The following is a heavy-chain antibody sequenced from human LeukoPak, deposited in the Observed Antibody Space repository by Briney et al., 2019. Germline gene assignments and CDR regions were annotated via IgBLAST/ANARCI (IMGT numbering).Heavy chain of an antibody. V-gene: IGHV3-7*01. CDR1: GFTFSKFW. CDR3: ATYGILVSANDY. CDR2: IKEDGSEK. Sequence: GGSLRLSCATSGFTFSKFWMSWVRQAPGKGLEWVANIKEDGSEKYYVDSVKGRFTISRDNAKNSLFLQMNGLRDEDTAVYYCATYGILVSANDYWGQGTLVTVSS. D-gene: IGHD2-15*01. J-gene: IGHJ4*02.